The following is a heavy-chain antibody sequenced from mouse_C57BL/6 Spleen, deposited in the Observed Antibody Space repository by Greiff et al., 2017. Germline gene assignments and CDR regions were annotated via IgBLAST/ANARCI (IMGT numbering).Heavy chain of an antibody. CDR3: AREREIYYGNYDAMDY. CDR1: GFTFSSYG. V-gene: IGHV5-6*01. J-gene: IGHJ4*01. Sequence: DVHLVESGGDLVKPGGSLKLSCAASGFTFSSYGMSWVRQTPDKRLEWVATISSGGSYTYYPDSVKGRFTISRDNAKNTLYLQMSSLKSEDTAMYYCAREREIYYGNYDAMDYWGQGTSVTVSS. CDR2: ISSGGSYT. D-gene: IGHD2-1*01.